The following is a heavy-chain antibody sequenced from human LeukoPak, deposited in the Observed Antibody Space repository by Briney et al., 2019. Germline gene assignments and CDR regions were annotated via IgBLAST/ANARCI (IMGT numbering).Heavy chain of an antibody. D-gene: IGHD3-22*01. J-gene: IGHJ4*01. CDR2: ADGGGSST. CDR3: ARGPGSSGGAYVGDY. V-gene: IGHV3-74*01. CDR1: GFTFSTHW. Sequence: GGSLRLSCAASGFTFSTHWMHWVRQVPGRGPVWVSRADGGGSSTSYADSVKGRFSISRDNAKSTLYLQMNGLRAEDTAVYYCARGPGSSGGAYVGDYWGHGTLVTVSS.